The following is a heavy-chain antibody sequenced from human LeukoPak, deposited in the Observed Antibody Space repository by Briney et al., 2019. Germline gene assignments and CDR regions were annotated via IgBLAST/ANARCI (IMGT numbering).Heavy chain of an antibody. CDR3: AKSTRGYDFWSGYYIG. J-gene: IGHJ4*02. CDR2: IRGSGDST. V-gene: IGHV3-23*01. Sequence: GGSLRLSCAASGFTFRSYAMSWVRQAPGKGLEWVSTIRGSGDSTYFANPVKGRFTISRDNSKNTLYLQLNSLRAEDTAVYYCAKSTRGYDFWSGYYIGWGQGTLVTVSS. D-gene: IGHD3-3*01. CDR1: GFTFRSYA.